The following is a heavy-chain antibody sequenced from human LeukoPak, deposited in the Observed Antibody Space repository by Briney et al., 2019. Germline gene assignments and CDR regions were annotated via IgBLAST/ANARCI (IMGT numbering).Heavy chain of an antibody. Sequence: PGGSLRLSCAASGFTFSSYAMSWVRQAPGKGLEWVSAISGSGGSTYYADSVKGRFTISRDNSKNTLYLQMNSLRAEDTAVYYCARVGGQQLVFYYGMDVWGQGTTVTVSS. CDR2: ISGSGGST. V-gene: IGHV3-23*01. D-gene: IGHD6-13*01. CDR1: GFTFSSYA. CDR3: ARVGGQQLVFYYGMDV. J-gene: IGHJ6*02.